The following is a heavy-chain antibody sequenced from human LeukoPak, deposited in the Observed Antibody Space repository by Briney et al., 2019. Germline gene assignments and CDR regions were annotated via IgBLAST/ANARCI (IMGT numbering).Heavy chain of an antibody. CDR1: GYTFIDDY. CDR2: INPNSGGT. D-gene: IGHD2-8*01. J-gene: IGHJ5*02. Sequence: GASVKVSCKASGYTFIDDYMHWVRQAPGQGLEWMGWINPNSGGTNYAQKFQGRVTMTRDTSISTAYMELSRLRSDDTAVYYCARPLQYCTNGVCYTHNWFDPWGQGTLVTVSS. CDR3: ARPLQYCTNGVCYTHNWFDP. V-gene: IGHV1-2*02.